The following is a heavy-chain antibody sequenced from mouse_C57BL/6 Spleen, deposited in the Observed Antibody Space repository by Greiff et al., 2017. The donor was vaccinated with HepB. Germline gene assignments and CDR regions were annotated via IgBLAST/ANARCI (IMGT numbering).Heavy chain of an antibody. CDR3: ARDDYYGSNFFDY. CDR2: ISDGGSYT. D-gene: IGHD1-1*01. CDR1: GFTFSSYA. Sequence: DVMLVESGGGLVKPGGSLKLSCAASGFTFSSYAMSWVRQTPEKRLEWVATISDGGSYTYYPDNVKGRFTISRDNAKNNLYLQMSHLKSEDTAMYYCARDDYYGSNFFDYWGQGTTLTVSS. J-gene: IGHJ2*01. V-gene: IGHV5-4*01.